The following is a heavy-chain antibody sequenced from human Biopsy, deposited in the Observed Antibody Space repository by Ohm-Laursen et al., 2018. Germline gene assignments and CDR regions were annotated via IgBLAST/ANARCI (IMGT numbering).Heavy chain of an antibody. CDR1: GGSISSDY. V-gene: IGHV4-59*01. D-gene: IGHD2/OR15-2a*01. CDR2: IYYSGST. CDR3: VRATNSTGWPYYYFYGMDV. Sequence: SETLSLTCTVSGGSISSDYWSWIRQTPGKGLEWIGYIYYSGSTNYNPSLKSRVTISVDTSKNQFPLRLNSVTAADTAVYYRVRATNSTGWPYYYFYGMDVWGQGTTVTVSS. J-gene: IGHJ6*02.